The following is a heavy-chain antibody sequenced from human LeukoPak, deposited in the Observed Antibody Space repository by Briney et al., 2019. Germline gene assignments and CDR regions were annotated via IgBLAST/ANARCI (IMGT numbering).Heavy chain of an antibody. CDR2: ISSSSSYI. CDR3: ARNDYGDYAGAFDI. CDR1: GFTFSDYY. J-gene: IGHJ3*02. D-gene: IGHD4-17*01. V-gene: IGHV3-11*06. Sequence: GGSLRLSCAASGFTFSDYYMSWIRQAPGKGLEWVSSISSSSSYIYYADSVKGRFTISRDNAKNSLYLQMNSLRAEDTAVYYCARNDYGDYAGAFDIWGQGTMVTVSS.